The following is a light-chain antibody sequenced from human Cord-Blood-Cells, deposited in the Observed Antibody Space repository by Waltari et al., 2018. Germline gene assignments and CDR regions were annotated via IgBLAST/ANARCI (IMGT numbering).Light chain of an antibody. CDR3: MQALQTPRT. CDR2: LGS. V-gene: IGKV2-28*01. J-gene: IGKJ1*01. Sequence: ERTRCQLNLLVLHEQPASFSCRSRQSLLHSNGYNYLDWYLQKPGQSQHLLIYLGSNRASGVPDRFSGSRSGTDFTLEISRVEVEDVGVYYCMQALQTPRTFGQGTKVEIK. CDR1: QSLLHSNGYNY.